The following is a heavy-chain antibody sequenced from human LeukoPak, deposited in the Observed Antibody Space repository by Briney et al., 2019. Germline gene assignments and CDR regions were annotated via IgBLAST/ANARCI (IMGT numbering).Heavy chain of an antibody. V-gene: IGHV3-23*01. CDR2: ISGSGGST. CDR1: GFTFSSCA. D-gene: IGHD3-16*01. Sequence: GGSLRLSCAASGFTFSSCAMSWVRQAPGKGLEWVSAISGSGGSTYYADSVKGRFTISRDNSKNTLYLQMNSLRAEDTAVYYCAKVWYDYVWGSPFDYWGQGTLVTVSS. CDR3: AKVWYDYVWGSPFDY. J-gene: IGHJ4*02.